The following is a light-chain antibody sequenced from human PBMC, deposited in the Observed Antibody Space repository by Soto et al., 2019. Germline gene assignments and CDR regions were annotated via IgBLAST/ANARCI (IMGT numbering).Light chain of an antibody. V-gene: IGLV1-40*01. CDR2: VNS. J-gene: IGLJ2*01. Sequence: QSVLTQPPSVSGAPGQRVTISCTGSSSNIGAGYDVHWYQQVPGTAPKLLIYVNSNRPSGVPDRFSGSKSGTSASLAITGLQAEDEADYYCQSYDTRLSGVVFGGGTKLTVL. CDR3: QSYDTRLSGVV. CDR1: SSNIGAGYD.